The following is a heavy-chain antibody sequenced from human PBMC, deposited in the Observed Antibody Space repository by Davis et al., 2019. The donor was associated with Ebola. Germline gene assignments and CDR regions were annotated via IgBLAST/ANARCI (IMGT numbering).Heavy chain of an antibody. J-gene: IGHJ5*02. V-gene: IGHV3-11*01. CDR2: ISKSGDTI. D-gene: IGHD4-11*01. Sequence: GGSLRLSCVASGFVFRNYVMSWVRQAPGKGLEWVSYISKSGDTIFYADSVKGRFTISRDNAKNSVYLQMTSLRAEDTAVYYCARTVDCDLWGQGTLVTVSS. CDR3: ARTVDCDL. CDR1: GFVFRNYV.